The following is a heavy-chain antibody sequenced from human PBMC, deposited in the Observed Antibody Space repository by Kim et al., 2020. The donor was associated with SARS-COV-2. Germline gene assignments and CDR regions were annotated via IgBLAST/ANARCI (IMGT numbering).Heavy chain of an antibody. CDR3: AKDSGVLWFGELRGPDYYYYGMDV. CDR2: ISGSGGST. CDR1: GFTFSSYA. D-gene: IGHD3-10*01. Sequence: GGSLRLSCAASGFTFSSYAMSWVRQAPGKGLEWVSAISGSGGSTYYADSVKGRFTISRDNSKNTLYLQMNSLRAEDTAVYYCAKDSGVLWFGELRGPDYYYYGMDVWGQGTTVTVSS. J-gene: IGHJ6*02. V-gene: IGHV3-23*01.